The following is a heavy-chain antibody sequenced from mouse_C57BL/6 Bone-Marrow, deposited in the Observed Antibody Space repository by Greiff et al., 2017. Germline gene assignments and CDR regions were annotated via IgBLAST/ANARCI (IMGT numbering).Heavy chain of an antibody. V-gene: IGHV5-4*01. CDR1: GFTFSSYA. Sequence: EVKVVESGGGLVKPGGSLKLSCAASGFTFSSYAMSWVRQTPEKRLEWVATISDGGSYTYYPDNVKGRFTISRDNAKNNLYLQMSHLKSEDTAMYYCARDSRGQGTTLTVSS. CDR3: ARDS. CDR2: ISDGGSYT. J-gene: IGHJ2*01.